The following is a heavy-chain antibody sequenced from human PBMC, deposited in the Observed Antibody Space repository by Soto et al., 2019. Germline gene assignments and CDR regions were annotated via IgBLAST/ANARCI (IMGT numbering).Heavy chain of an antibody. V-gene: IGHV5-10-1*01. CDR1: GYSFTSYW. CDR3: ARYSSSSLYYYYGMDV. CDR2: IDPSDSYT. Sequence: GESLKISCKGSGYSFTSYWISWVRQMPGKGLEWMGRIDPSDSYTNYSPSFQGHATISADKSISTAYLQWSSLKASDTAMYYCARYSSSSLYYYYGMDVWGQGTTVTVSS. J-gene: IGHJ6*02. D-gene: IGHD6-6*01.